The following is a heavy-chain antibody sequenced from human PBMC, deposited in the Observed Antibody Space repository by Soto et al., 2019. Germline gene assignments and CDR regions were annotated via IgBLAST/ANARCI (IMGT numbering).Heavy chain of an antibody. CDR2: IYYSGNT. Sequence: SETPSLTCNVSRDSISRYTRNWIRRPPGKRLEWIGFIYYSGNTKYNPPLKSRVTISVDTSKNQFSLKLTSVTAADTAVYYCARHSTNYYGSGSYLNWFDPWGQGTLVTVS. CDR3: ARHSTNYYGSGSYLNWFDP. J-gene: IGHJ5*02. D-gene: IGHD3-10*01. CDR1: RDSISRYT. V-gene: IGHV4-59*08.